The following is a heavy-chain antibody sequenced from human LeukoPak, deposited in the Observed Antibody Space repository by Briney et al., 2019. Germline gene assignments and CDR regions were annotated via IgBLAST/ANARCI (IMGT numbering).Heavy chain of an antibody. V-gene: IGHV3-21*01. J-gene: IGHJ4*02. D-gene: IGHD3-22*01. CDR1: GFTFSSYT. CDR2: ITSSSSYI. CDR3: ARHVVAVGFDX. Sequence: TGGSLRLSCAASGFTFSSYTMNWVRQAPGKGLEWVSSITSSSSYIYYADSVMGRFTISRDNANNSLYLQMNSLRAEDTAVYYCARHVVAVGFDXWGQGTLVTVX.